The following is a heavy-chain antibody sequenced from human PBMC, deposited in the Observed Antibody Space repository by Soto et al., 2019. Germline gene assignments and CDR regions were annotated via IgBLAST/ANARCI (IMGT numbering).Heavy chain of an antibody. CDR2: INSDGSST. D-gene: IGHD6-19*01. V-gene: IGHV3-74*01. CDR3: VRARIAVAGFDY. J-gene: IGHJ4*02. Sequence: GGSLRLSCAASGFTFSSYWMHWVRQAPGKGLVWVSRINSDGSSTSYADSVKGRFTISRDNAKNTLYLQMNSLRAEDTAVYYCVRARIAVAGFDYWGQGTLVTVSS. CDR1: GFTFSSYW.